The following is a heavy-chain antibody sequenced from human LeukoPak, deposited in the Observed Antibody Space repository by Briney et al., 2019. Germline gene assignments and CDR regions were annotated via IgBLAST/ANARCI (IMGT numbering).Heavy chain of an antibody. D-gene: IGHD1-26*01. Sequence: ASVKVSRKASGYTFTGYYMHWVRQAPGQGLEWMGWINPNSGGTNYAQKFQGRVTMTRDTSISTAYMELSRLRSDDTAVYYCARDWVVGDIDAFDIWGQGTMVTVSS. J-gene: IGHJ3*02. V-gene: IGHV1-2*02. CDR2: INPNSGGT. CDR1: GYTFTGYY. CDR3: ARDWVVGDIDAFDI.